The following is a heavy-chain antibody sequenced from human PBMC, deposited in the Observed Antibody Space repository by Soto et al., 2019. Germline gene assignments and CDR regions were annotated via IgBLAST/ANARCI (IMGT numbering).Heavy chain of an antibody. CDR1: RFTFSDFA. D-gene: IGHD1-20*01. CDR3: AKGAVPYNGKWDWFDS. CDR2: IGGGGTDT. J-gene: IGHJ5*01. Sequence: DVQLLESGGGLVQPGGSLTLSCAASRFTFSDFAMSWVRQAPGKGLEWVSAIGGGGTDTYYADSVKGRFTISRDNSKNTLYLKMDSLRDEDTAVYYCAKGAVPYNGKWDWFDSWGQGTLVIVSS. V-gene: IGHV3-23*01.